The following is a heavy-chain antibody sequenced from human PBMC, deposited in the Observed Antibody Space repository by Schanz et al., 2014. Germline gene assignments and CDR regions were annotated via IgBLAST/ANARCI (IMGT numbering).Heavy chain of an antibody. V-gene: IGHV3-64*04. D-gene: IGHD1-1*01. Sequence: VKMVESGGGLVQPGGSLRLSCSASGFTFSIYAMHWVRQAPGKGLEYVSAISHDGYSTYYADSVKGRFTISRDNAKNSLYLEMNSLRAEDTALYYCARDRRNADLDYWGQGTLVTVSS. CDR2: ISHDGYST. CDR1: GFTFSIYA. J-gene: IGHJ4*02. CDR3: ARDRRNADLDY.